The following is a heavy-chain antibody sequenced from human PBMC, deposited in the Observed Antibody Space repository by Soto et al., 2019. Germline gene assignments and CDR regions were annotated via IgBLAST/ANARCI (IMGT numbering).Heavy chain of an antibody. D-gene: IGHD3-10*01. CDR2: IIPILGIA. V-gene: IGHV1-69*08. Sequence: QVQLVQSGAEVKKPGSSVKVSCKASGGTFSSYTISWVRQAPGQGLEWMGRIIPILGIANYAQKFQGRVTXXAXKXXSTAYMELSSLRSEDTAVYYCAREEPYYGSGSYLYWGQGPLVTVSS. J-gene: IGHJ4*02. CDR1: GGTFSSYT. CDR3: AREEPYYGSGSYLY.